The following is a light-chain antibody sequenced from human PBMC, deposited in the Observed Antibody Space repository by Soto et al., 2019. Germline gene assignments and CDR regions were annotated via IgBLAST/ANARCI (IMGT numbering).Light chain of an antibody. CDR2: KAS. J-gene: IGKJ1*01. V-gene: IGKV1-5*03. Sequence: DIPLTQSPSTLSGSLADRVTITCGASQTISSWLAWYQQKPGKAPKLLIYKASTLKSGVPSRFSGSGSGTEFTLTISSLQPDDFATYYCQHYNSYSEAFGQGTKVDIK. CDR1: QTISSW. CDR3: QHYNSYSEA.